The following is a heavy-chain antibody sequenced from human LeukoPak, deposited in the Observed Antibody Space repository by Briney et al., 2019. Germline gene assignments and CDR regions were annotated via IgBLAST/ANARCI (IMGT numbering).Heavy chain of an antibody. CDR1: GGSISSYY. V-gene: IGHV4-59*01. Sequence: SETLSLTCTVSGGSISSYYWSWIRQPPRKGLEWIGYIYYSGSTNYNPSLKSRVSISVDTSKNQFSLKLSSVTAADTAVYYCASLDGSGRNHWGQGTLVTVSS. CDR3: ASLDGSGRNH. CDR2: IYYSGST. J-gene: IGHJ5*02. D-gene: IGHD3-10*01.